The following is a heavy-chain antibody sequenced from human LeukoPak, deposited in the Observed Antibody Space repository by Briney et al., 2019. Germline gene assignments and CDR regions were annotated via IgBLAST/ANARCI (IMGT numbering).Heavy chain of an antibody. D-gene: IGHD3-10*01. J-gene: IGHJ4*02. CDR2: LRSGGNDK. CDR3: GKDLFGSGSYEY. V-gene: IGHV3-30*02. CDR1: GFSFSTAD. Sequence: GGSLRLSCAASGFSFSTADMHWVRQAPGKGLEWVASLRSGGNDKYYAGSVKGRFTISRDNSKNTLFLQMNSLRAEDTAVYYCGKDLFGSGSYEYWGQGTLVTVSS.